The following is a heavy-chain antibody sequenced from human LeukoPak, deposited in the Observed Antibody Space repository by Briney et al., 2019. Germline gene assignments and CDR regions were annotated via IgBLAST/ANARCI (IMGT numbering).Heavy chain of an antibody. CDR2: INPNSGDT. CDR1: GYTFTGYF. V-gene: IGHV1-2*02. Sequence: ASVKVSCKASGYTFTGYFLHWVRRAPGHGFEWMGWINPNSGDTSYTQTFQGRVTMTRDTSISTAYMELSSLRSDDTAVYYCARAQSLTAPAGTFANSWGQGTLVTVSS. J-gene: IGHJ4*02. D-gene: IGHD6-13*01. CDR3: ARAQSLTAPAGTFANS.